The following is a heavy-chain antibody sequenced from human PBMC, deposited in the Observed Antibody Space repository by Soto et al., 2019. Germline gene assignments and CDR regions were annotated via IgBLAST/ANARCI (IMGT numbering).Heavy chain of an antibody. CDR1: GFTFSSYG. Sequence: QVQLVESGGGVVQPGRSLRLSCAASGFTFSSYGMHWVRQAPGKGLEWVAVIWYDGSNKYYADSVKGRFTISRDNSKNPLYLQMNSLRAEDTAVYYCARTSWIQLWFNDWGQGTLVTVSS. J-gene: IGHJ4*02. CDR2: IWYDGSNK. D-gene: IGHD5-18*01. CDR3: ARTSWIQLWFND. V-gene: IGHV3-33*01.